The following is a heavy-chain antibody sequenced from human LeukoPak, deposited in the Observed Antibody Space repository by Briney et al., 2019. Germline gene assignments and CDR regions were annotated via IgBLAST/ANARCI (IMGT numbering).Heavy chain of an antibody. CDR1: GGSISSYY. Sequence: PSETLSLTCTVSGGSISSYYWSWIRQPPGKGLEWIGYIYYSGSTNYNPSLKSRVTISVDTSKNQLSLKLSSVTAADTAVYYCARGDWGYVRYDYWGQGTLVTVSS. CDR3: ARGDWGYVRYDY. CDR2: IYYSGST. V-gene: IGHV4-59*08. D-gene: IGHD7-27*01. J-gene: IGHJ4*02.